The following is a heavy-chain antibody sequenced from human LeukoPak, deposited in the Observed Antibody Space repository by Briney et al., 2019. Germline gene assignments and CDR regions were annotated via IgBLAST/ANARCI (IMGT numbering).Heavy chain of an antibody. CDR2: IYTSGST. Sequence: PSETLSLTCTVSGGSISGGSYYWSWIRQPDGKGLEWIGRIYTSGSTNYNPSLKSRVTISVDTSKNQFSLKLSSVTAADTAVYYCARAYYYDSSGGFEYFQHWGQGTLVTVSS. CDR3: ARAYYYDSSGGFEYFQH. CDR1: GGSISGGSYY. D-gene: IGHD3-22*01. V-gene: IGHV4-61*02. J-gene: IGHJ1*01.